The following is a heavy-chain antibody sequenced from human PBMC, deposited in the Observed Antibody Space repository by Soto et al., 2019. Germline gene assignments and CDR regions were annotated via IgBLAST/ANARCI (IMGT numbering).Heavy chain of an antibody. V-gene: IGHV3-21*01. Sequence: EVQLVESGGGLVKPGGSLRLSCAASGFTFSSYSMNWVRQAPGKGLEWVSSISSSSSYIYYADSVKGRFNICRDNAKNTQYLQMNSLRAEDTAVYYCARVERAYCGGDCYDYWGQGTLVTVSS. J-gene: IGHJ4*02. CDR3: ARVERAYCGGDCYDY. D-gene: IGHD2-21*01. CDR1: GFTFSSYS. CDR2: ISSSSSYI.